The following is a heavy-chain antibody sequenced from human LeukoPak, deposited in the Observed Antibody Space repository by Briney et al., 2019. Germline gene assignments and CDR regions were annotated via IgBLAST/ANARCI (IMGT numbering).Heavy chain of an antibody. CDR3: ARDRGFLSRAFDI. V-gene: IGHV4-59*12. CDR2: IYYSGST. D-gene: IGHD5-12*01. Sequence: SETLSLTCTVSGGSISSYYWSWIRQPPGKGLEWIGYIYYSGSTNYNPSLKSRVTISVDTSKNQFSLKLSSVTAADTAVYYCARDRGFLSRAFDIWGQGTMVTVSS. J-gene: IGHJ3*02. CDR1: GGSISSYY.